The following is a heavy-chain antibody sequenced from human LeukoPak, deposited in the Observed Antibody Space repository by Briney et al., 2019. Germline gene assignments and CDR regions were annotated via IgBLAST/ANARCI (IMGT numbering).Heavy chain of an antibody. D-gene: IGHD5-12*01. CDR3: ASRFGGYVPGFPYYFDH. CDR2: IYTSGST. CDR1: GGSISSYY. Sequence: SETLSLTCTASGGSISSYYWSWIRQPARKGLEWIGRIYTSGSTNYNPSLKSRVTISVDTSKNQFSLKLSSVTAADTAVYYCASRFGGYVPGFPYYFDHWGQGTLVTVSS. J-gene: IGHJ4*02. V-gene: IGHV4-4*07.